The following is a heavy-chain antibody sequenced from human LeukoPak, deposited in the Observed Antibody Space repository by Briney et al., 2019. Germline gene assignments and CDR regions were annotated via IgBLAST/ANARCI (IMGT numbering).Heavy chain of an antibody. V-gene: IGHV4-59*08. Sequence: SETLSLTCTVSGGSISSYYWSWIRQPPGKGLEWIGYIYYSGSTNYNPSLKSRVTISVDTSKNQFSLKLSSVTAADTAVYYCARMDSEMATLDYWGQGTLVTVSS. D-gene: IGHD5-24*01. CDR3: ARMDSEMATLDY. CDR1: GGSISSYY. J-gene: IGHJ4*02. CDR2: IYYSGST.